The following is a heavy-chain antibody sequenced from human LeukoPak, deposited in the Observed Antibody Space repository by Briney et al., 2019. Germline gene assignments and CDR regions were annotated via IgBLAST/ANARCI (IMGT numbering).Heavy chain of an antibody. Sequence: GGSLRLSCAASGFTFSSYSMNWVRQAPGKGLEWVSSISSSSSYIYYADSVKGRFTISRDNAKNSLYLQTNSLRAEDTAVYYCARDRYSSSWYKYYYYYGMDVWGQGTTVTVSS. D-gene: IGHD6-13*01. J-gene: IGHJ6*02. CDR1: GFTFSSYS. CDR3: ARDRYSSSWYKYYYYYGMDV. CDR2: ISSSSSYI. V-gene: IGHV3-21*01.